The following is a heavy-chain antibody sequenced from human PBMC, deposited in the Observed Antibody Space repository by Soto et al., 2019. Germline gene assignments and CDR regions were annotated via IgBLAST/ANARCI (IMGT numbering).Heavy chain of an antibody. Sequence: PGGSLRLSCAASGFTFSSYAMHWVRQAPGKGLEWVAVISYDGSNKYYADSVKGRFTISRDNSKNTLYLQMNSLRAEDTAVYYCARPRYYDILTGSRGGWFDPWGQGTLVTVSS. D-gene: IGHD3-9*01. J-gene: IGHJ5*02. CDR3: ARPRYYDILTGSRGGWFDP. CDR2: ISYDGSNK. CDR1: GFTFSSYA. V-gene: IGHV3-30-3*01.